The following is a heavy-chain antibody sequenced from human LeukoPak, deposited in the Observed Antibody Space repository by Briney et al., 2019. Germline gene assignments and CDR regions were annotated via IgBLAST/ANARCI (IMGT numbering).Heavy chain of an antibody. CDR2: IDSTSGYI. CDR1: GFTFTMYS. CDR3: ARDKIVGATHFDS. Sequence: GDSLRLSCVASGFTFTMYSMNWVRQAPGKGLEWVSSIDSTSGYIYYADSVKGRFTISRDNAKNSLYLQMNSLRAEDTAVYYCARDKIVGATHFDSWGQGTLVTVSS. J-gene: IGHJ4*02. D-gene: IGHD1-26*01. V-gene: IGHV3-21*01.